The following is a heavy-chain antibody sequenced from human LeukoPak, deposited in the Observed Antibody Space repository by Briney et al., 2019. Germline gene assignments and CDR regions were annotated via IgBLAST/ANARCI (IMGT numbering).Heavy chain of an antibody. CDR2: INHSGST. D-gene: IGHD2-2*01. CDR3: ARRYCSSTSCYRDYYYMDV. J-gene: IGHJ6*03. V-gene: IGHV4-34*01. Sequence: PSETLSLTCAVSGGSLSGYYWTWIRQPPGKGLEWIGDINHSGSTNYNPSLKSRVTISVDTSKNQFSLKLSSVTAADTAVYYCARRYCSSTSCYRDYYYMDVWGKGTTVTISS. CDR1: GGSLSGYY.